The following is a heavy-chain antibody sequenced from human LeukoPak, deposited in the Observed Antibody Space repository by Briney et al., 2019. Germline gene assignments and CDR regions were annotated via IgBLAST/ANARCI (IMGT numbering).Heavy chain of an antibody. V-gene: IGHV5-51*01. Sequence: GGSLKISCKGSGYSFSSYWIAWVRQMPGKGLEWMGIIYPGDSDTRYSPSFQGQVTISADRSISTAYLQWSSLKASDTAMYYCARHLGYCSSTSCYLYLDYWGQGTLVTVSS. D-gene: IGHD2-2*01. CDR1: GYSFSSYW. J-gene: IGHJ4*02. CDR3: ARHLGYCSSTSCYLYLDY. CDR2: IYPGDSDT.